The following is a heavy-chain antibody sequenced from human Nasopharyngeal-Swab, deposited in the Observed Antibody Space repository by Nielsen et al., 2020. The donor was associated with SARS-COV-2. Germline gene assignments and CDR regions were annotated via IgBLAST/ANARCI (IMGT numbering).Heavy chain of an antibody. D-gene: IGHD4-23*01. J-gene: IGHJ4*02. CDR2: FDPEDGET. CDR1: GYTLTELS. V-gene: IGHV1-24*01. CDR3: ATLSYGGNSPHVI. Sequence: SVNVSCKVSGYTLTELSMHWVRQAPGKGLEWMGGFDPEDGETIYAQKFQGRVTMTEDTSTDTAYMELSSLGSDDTAVYYCATLSYGGNSPHVIWGQGTLVTVSS.